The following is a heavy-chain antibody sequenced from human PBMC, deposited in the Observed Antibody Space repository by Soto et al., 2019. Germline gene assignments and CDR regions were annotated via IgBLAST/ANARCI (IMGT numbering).Heavy chain of an antibody. D-gene: IGHD6-19*01. Sequence: GESLKISCAASGFTFTSYAMSWVRQAPGKGLEWVSAISGSGDSTYYADSVKGRFTISRDNSKNTLYLQMNSLRAEDTAVYYCAKCHLYSSGWYYFDYWGQGTLVTVSS. CDR3: AKCHLYSSGWYYFDY. J-gene: IGHJ4*02. CDR1: GFTFTSYA. V-gene: IGHV3-23*01. CDR2: ISGSGDST.